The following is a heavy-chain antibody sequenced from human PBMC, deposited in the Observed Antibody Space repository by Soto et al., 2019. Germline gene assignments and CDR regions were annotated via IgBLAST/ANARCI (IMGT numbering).Heavy chain of an antibody. CDR2: ISYDGSDK. CDR1: GFTFSRYA. V-gene: IGHV3-30-3*01. Sequence: QVQLVESGGGVVQPGRSLRLSCAASGFTFSRYAIHWVRQAPGKGLEWVAVISYDGSDKYYADSVKGRFTISRANSETARYLQMNGLRGDDTAVYYCARDYGAYDFLDYWGRGTLVTVSS. CDR3: ARDYGAYDFLDY. J-gene: IGHJ4*02. D-gene: IGHD4-17*01.